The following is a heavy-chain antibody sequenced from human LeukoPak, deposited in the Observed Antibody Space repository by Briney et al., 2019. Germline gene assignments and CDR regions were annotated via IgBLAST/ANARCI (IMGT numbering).Heavy chain of an antibody. CDR3: AKDRRTPGRRWWWCWFDP. CDR2: ISGSGDST. CDR1: GFTFSSYT. D-gene: IGHD2-21*01. V-gene: IGHV3-23*01. J-gene: IGHJ5*02. Sequence: GGSLRLSCAASGFTFSSYTMKWVRQAPGKGLEWVSGISGSGDSTYYADSVKGRFTISRDNSKNTLYLQMNSLRAEDTAVYYCAKDRRTPGRRWWWCWFDPWGQGTLVTVSS.